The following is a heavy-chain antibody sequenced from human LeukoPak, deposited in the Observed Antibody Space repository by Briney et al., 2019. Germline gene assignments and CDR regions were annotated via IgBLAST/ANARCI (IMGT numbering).Heavy chain of an antibody. CDR3: AKDRLRGAYLDY. CDR2: IKQDETEK. CDR1: GFTFSNFW. J-gene: IGHJ4*02. D-gene: IGHD3-16*01. Sequence: PGGPLRLSCTASGFTFSNFWMGWVRQAPGKGLEWVANIKQDETEKFYLGSVKGRFTISRDNAKNSLYLQMNSVRPEDTAVYYCAKDRLRGAYLDYWGQGTLVTVSS. V-gene: IGHV3-7*01.